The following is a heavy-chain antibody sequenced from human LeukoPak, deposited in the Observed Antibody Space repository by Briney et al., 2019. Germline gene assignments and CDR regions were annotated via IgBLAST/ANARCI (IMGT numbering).Heavy chain of an antibody. D-gene: IGHD5-12*01. Sequence: SGGSLRLSCAASGFTFSSYAMSWVRQAPGKGLEWVSAISGSGGSTYHADSVKGRFTISRDNSKNTLYLQMNSLRAEDTAVYYCIDWGVATILHGYWGQGTLVTVSS. J-gene: IGHJ4*02. CDR3: IDWGVATILHGY. CDR2: ISGSGGST. CDR1: GFTFSSYA. V-gene: IGHV3-23*01.